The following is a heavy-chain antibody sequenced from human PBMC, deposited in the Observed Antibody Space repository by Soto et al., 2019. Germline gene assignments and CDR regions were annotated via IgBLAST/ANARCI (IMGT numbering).Heavy chain of an antibody. CDR1: GGSISSSDYW. V-gene: IGHV4-39*01. J-gene: IGHJ4*02. CDR3: ARQIGRGNWYPDH. Sequence: QLQLQESGPGLVKPAETLSLTCTVSGGSISSSDYWWGWIRQPPGKGLEWIGSIYYTGSTYYNPSLKSRVIISVDTSKNQFSLRLSSVTAADTDVYYCARQIGRGNWYPDHWGQGTLVTVSS. D-gene: IGHD6-13*01. CDR2: IYYTGST.